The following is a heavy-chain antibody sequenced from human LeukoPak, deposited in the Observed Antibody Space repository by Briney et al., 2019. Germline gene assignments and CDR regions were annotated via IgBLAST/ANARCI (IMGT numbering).Heavy chain of an antibody. J-gene: IGHJ6*03. CDR2: ISGDGGST. V-gene: IGHV3-43*02. Sequence: TGGSLRLSCAASGFTFDDYAMHWVRQAPGKGLEWVSPISGDGGSTYYADSVKGRFTISRDNSKNSLYLQMNSLRTEDTALYYCAKGADPLQFDFGVFLYYYYMDVWGKGTTVTVSS. D-gene: IGHD5-24*01. CDR1: GFTFDDYA. CDR3: AKGADPLQFDFGVFLYYYYMDV.